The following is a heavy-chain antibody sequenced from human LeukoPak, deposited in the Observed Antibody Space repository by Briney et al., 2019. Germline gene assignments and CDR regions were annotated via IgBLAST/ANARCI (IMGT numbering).Heavy chain of an antibody. CDR2: ISGSGGST. CDR3: AKLHGYSYGYVDY. Sequence: PSGGSLRLSCAASGFTFSSYAMSWVRQAPGKGLEWVSAISGSGGSTYYADSVKGRFTISRDNSKNTLYLQMNSLRAEDTAVYYCAKLHGYSYGYVDYWGQGTLVTVSS. J-gene: IGHJ4*02. D-gene: IGHD5-18*01. CDR1: GFTFSSYA. V-gene: IGHV3-23*01.